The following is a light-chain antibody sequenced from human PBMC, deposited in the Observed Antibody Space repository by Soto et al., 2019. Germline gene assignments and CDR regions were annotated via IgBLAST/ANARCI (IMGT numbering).Light chain of an antibody. J-gene: IGKJ1*01. CDR2: AAS. CDR1: RSISSY. Sequence: DIQMTQSPSSLSASVGDRVTITCRASRSISSYLNWYQQKPGKAPNLLIYAASSLQSGVPSRISGSVSGTDFTLTISSLQPEEFETYYCQQSDITPPTFGQGTKVEIK. CDR3: QQSDITPPT. V-gene: IGKV1-39*01.